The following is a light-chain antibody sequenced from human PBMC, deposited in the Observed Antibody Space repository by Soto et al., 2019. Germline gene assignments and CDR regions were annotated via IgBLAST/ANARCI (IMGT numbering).Light chain of an antibody. CDR2: DVS. Sequence: QSVLTQPASVYGSPGQSITISCTGTSTDVGGYNYVSWYQHHPGKAPKLMIYDVSNRPSGISNRFTGSKSGNTASLTISGLQTEDEADYYCSSYTSRTTLGVFGGGTKVTVL. CDR1: STDVGGYNY. CDR3: SSYTSRTTLGV. V-gene: IGLV2-14*01. J-gene: IGLJ3*02.